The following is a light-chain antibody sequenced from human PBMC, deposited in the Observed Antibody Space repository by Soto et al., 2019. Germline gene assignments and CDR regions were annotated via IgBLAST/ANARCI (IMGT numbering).Light chain of an antibody. CDR1: QSISSW. CDR3: QQYNTSSRT. Sequence: DIQMTQSPSTLSASVGDRVTITCRASQSISSWLAWYQQKPGEAPKLLIYERSTLERGVPSRFSGSGSGTDFTLTISSLQPDDFATFYCQQYNTSSRTFRQGTKVEVK. J-gene: IGKJ1*01. CDR2: ERS. V-gene: IGKV1-5*03.